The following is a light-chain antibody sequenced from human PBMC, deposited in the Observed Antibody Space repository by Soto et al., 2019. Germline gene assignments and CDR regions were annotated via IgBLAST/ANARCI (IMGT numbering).Light chain of an antibody. J-gene: IGLJ2*01. V-gene: IGLV2-14*01. Sequence: QSALTQPASVSGSPGQSITFSCAGTSSDVGGYKYVSWYQQHPGKAPKLMIYEVSNRPSGVSNRFSGSKSGNTASLTISGLQAEDEADYYCSSYTSDNTVVFGGGTKLTVL. CDR2: EVS. CDR1: SSDVGGYKY. CDR3: SSYTSDNTVV.